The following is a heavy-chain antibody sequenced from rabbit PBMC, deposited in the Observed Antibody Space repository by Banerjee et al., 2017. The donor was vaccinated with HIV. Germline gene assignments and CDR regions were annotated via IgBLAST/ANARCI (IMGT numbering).Heavy chain of an antibody. CDR3: ARDLAGVIGWNFNL. V-gene: IGHV1S47*01. CDR2: IYSSNGDK. D-gene: IGHD4-1*01. Sequence: QEQLVESGGGLVQPEGSLTLTCKASGSDISSNAMCWVRQAPGKGLELIACIYSSNGDKWYASWVKGRFTISKTSSTTVTLQMTSLTAADTATYFCARDLAGVIGWNFNLWGQGTLVTVS. J-gene: IGHJ4*01. CDR1: GSDISSNA.